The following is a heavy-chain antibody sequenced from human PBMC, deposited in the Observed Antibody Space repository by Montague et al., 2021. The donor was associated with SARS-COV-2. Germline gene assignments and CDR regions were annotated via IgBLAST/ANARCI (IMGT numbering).Heavy chain of an antibody. CDR2: LSYSGRP. D-gene: IGHD6-19*01. CDR1: GGSFRDYA. V-gene: IGHV4-59*08. CDR3: VGRLPQYTSGWYFDQ. Sequence: SETLSLTCDFAGGSFRDYAWSWIRQPPGKRLEWIGYLSYSGRPIYNPSLESRVSISVDTSKNQFSLRLRSVIAADTAVYYCVGRLPQYTSGWYFDQWGQGTLVAVSS. J-gene: IGHJ4*02.